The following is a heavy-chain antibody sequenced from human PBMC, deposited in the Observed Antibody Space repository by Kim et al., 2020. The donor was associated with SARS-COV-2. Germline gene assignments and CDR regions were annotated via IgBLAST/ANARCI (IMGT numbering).Heavy chain of an antibody. Sequence: YAQKLQGRVTMTTEPATGTAYMELRSLRSDDTAVYYCASGNWDLHDAFDIWGQGTMVTVSS. J-gene: IGHJ3*02. D-gene: IGHD1-7*01. V-gene: IGHV1-18*01. CDR3: ASGNWDLHDAFDI.